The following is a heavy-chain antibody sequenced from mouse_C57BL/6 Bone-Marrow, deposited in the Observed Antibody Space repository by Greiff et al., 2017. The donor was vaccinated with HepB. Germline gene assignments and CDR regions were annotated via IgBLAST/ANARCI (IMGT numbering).Heavy chain of an antibody. J-gene: IGHJ3*01. CDR1: GYTFTSYG. CDR3: ARAYYDYGWFAY. D-gene: IGHD2-4*01. Sequence: VKLMESGAELARPGASVKLSCKASGYTFTSYGISWVKQRTGQGLEWIGEIYPRSGNTYYNEKFKGKATLTADKSSSTAYMELRSLTPEDSAVYFCARAYYDYGWFAYWGQGTLVTVSA. V-gene: IGHV1-81*01. CDR2: IYPRSGNT.